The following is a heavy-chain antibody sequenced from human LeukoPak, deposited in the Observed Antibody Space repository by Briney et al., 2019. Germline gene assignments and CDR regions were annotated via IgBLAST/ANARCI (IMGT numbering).Heavy chain of an antibody. J-gene: IGHJ4*02. D-gene: IGHD2-2*03. CDR2: INHSGST. Sequence: PSETLSLTCAVYGGSFSGYYWSWIRQPPGKGLEWIGEINHSGSTNYNPSLKSRVTMSVDTSKNQFSLKLSSVTAADTAVYYCARGSGYCSSTSCRQFDYWGQGTLVTVSS. CDR1: GGSFSGYY. V-gene: IGHV4-34*01. CDR3: ARGSGYCSSTSCRQFDY.